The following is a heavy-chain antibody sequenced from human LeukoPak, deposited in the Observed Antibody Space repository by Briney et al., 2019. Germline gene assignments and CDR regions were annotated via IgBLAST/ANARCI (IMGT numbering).Heavy chain of an antibody. V-gene: IGHV1-8*03. CDR2: MNPNSGNT. J-gene: IGHJ4*02. CDR1: GYTFTSYD. D-gene: IGHD3-16*02. Sequence: GASVKVSCKAFGYTFTSYDINWVRQATGQGLEWMGWMNPNSGNTGYAQKFQGRVTITRNTSISTAYMELSSLRSEDTAVYYCARVGVGELSLNLHYWGQGTLVTVSS. CDR3: ARVGVGELSLNLHY.